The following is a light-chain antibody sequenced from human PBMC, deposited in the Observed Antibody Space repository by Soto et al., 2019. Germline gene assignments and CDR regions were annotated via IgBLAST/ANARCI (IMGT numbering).Light chain of an antibody. CDR1: VLAKKY. CDR2: KDS. J-gene: IGLJ2*01. V-gene: IGLV3-27*01. CDR3: YSAADNNLGV. Sequence: SYELTQPSSVSVSPGQTARITCSGDVLAKKYARWFQQKPCQAPVLVIYKDSERPSGIPERFSGSSSGTTVTLTISGAQVEDEADYYCYSAADNNLGVFGGGTKLTVL.